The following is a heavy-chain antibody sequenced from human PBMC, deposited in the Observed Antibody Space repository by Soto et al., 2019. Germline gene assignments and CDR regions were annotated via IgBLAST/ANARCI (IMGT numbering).Heavy chain of an antibody. V-gene: IGHV3-33*01. CDR2: IWYDGSNK. CDR1: GFTFSSYG. D-gene: IGHD3-22*01. J-gene: IGHJ4*02. CDR3: AREPNYYDSSGYPPTDFDY. Sequence: QVQLVESGGGVVQPGRSLRLSCAASGFTFSSYGMHWVRQAPGKGLEWVAVIWYDGSNKYYADSVKGRFTISRDNSKNTLYLQMHSLRAEDTAVYYCAREPNYYDSSGYPPTDFDYWGQGTLVTVSS.